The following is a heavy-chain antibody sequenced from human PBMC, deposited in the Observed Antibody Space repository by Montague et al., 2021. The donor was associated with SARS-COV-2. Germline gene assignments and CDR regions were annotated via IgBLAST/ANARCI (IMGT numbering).Heavy chain of an antibody. CDR3: GRVIRRSYGIVDY. Sequence: SLRLSCAASGFSFSTFSMNWVRQAPGKGLEWVSSISSSSSYIYYADSLKGRFTISRDNAKNSLYLQMNSLRPEDTAVYYCGRVIRRSYGIVDYWGQGTLVAVSS. D-gene: IGHD1-26*01. V-gene: IGHV3-21*01. CDR2: ISSSSSYI. CDR1: GFSFSTFS. J-gene: IGHJ4*02.